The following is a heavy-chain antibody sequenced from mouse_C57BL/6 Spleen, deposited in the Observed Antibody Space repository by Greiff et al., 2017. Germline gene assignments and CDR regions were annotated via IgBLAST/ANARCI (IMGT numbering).Heavy chain of an antibody. CDR1: GFTFSSYG. CDR2: ISSGGSYT. J-gene: IGHJ3*01. CDR3: ASRTAQVEAY. V-gene: IGHV5-6*02. Sequence: EVKVVESGGDLVKPGGSLKLSCAASGFTFSSYGMSWVRQTPDKRLEWVATISSGGSYTYYPDRVKGRFTISRDNAKNTLYLQMSSLKSEDTAMYYCASRTAQVEAYWGQGTLVTVSA. D-gene: IGHD3-2*02.